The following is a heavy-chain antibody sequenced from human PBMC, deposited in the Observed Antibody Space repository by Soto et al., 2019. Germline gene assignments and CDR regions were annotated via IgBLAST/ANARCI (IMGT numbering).Heavy chain of an antibody. CDR3: ARAGNYRYFAS. Sequence: SETLFLTCSVSGDSLGSRTSYWSMIRQPPGKGLVWIGYVANSGTNNYNPSLKSRATVSLDTSNNQFSLKLASVTPADTAVYYCARAGNYRYFASWDQGVLATGS. CDR2: VANSGTN. D-gene: IGHD1-7*01. J-gene: IGHJ4*02. CDR1: GDSLGSRTSY. V-gene: IGHV4-61*01.